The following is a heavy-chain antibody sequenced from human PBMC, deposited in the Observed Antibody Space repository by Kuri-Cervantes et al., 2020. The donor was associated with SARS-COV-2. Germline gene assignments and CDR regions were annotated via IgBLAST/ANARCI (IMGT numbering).Heavy chain of an antibody. CDR3: ARDRSSNWFSTRVAFDI. D-gene: IGHD6-13*01. J-gene: IGHJ3*02. CDR1: RFTFSSYS. CDR2: ISSSTSYI. Sequence: GGSLRLSCAASRFTFSSYSINWVRQAPGKGLEWVSSISSSTSYIYYEDSVKGRFTISRDNAKNSLYLQMNSLRAEDTAIYYCARDRSSNWFSTRVAFDIWGQGTMVTVSS. V-gene: IGHV3-21*01.